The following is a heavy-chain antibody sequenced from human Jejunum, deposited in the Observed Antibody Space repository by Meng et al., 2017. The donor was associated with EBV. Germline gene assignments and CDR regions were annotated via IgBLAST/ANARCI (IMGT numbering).Heavy chain of an antibody. D-gene: IGHD2-15*01. CDR2: IHTDNGGT. CDR1: GYTFNSYT. CDR3: VKKGTRLTNHGYHFDY. Sequence: QVRLVELGAEGKEHGAGVMVSCKASGYTFNSYTIHWVRQAPGQRLEWMGWIHTDNGGTKYSQEFHNRVTITREKYASTDYMEISSLRSEAKAVYYCVKKGTRLTNHGYHFDYWGQGTLVTVSS. V-gene: IGHV1-3*03. J-gene: IGHJ4*02.